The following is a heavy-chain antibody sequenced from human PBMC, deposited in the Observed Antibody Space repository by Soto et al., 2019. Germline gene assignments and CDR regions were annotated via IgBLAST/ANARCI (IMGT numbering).Heavy chain of an antibody. CDR3: ARVKDADYRNWFDP. V-gene: IGHV1-2*04. CDR1: GYTFSDYY. Sequence: ASVKVSCKASGYTFSDYYMHWVRQAPGQGLEWMGWINPKSGDTSYAQKFQGWVTMTRDTSISTGYMELSRLRSDDTAVYYCARVKDADYRNWFDPWGQGTLVTVSS. CDR2: INPKSGDT. D-gene: IGHD4-17*01. J-gene: IGHJ5*02.